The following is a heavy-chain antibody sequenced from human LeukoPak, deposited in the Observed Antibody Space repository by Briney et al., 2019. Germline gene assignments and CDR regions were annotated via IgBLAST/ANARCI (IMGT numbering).Heavy chain of an antibody. D-gene: IGHD3-22*01. Sequence: GGSLRLSCAASGFSFSSYPMHWVRQAPGKGLEWAAVISHDGDDKHNADSVKGRFTISRDNSKNTVYLQMNSLRAEDTAMYYCARDHDYHYYDSSGYQWGYWGQGTLVTVSS. CDR1: GFSFSSYP. CDR2: ISHDGDDK. CDR3: ARDHDYHYYDSSGYQWGY. V-gene: IGHV3-30-3*01. J-gene: IGHJ4*02.